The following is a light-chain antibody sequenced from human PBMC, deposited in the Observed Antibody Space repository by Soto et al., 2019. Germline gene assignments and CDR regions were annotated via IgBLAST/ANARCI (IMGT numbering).Light chain of an antibody. Sequence: QSVLTQPASLSGSPGQSITISCTGTSSDVGAYNYVSWFQQHPGKVPKLMIYEVSNRPSGVSDRFSASKSGNTASLTISGLQAEDEADYYCSSYTGGNPSYVFGTGTKVTVL. V-gene: IGLV2-14*01. CDR2: EVS. CDR1: SSDVGAYNY. CDR3: SSYTGGNPSYV. J-gene: IGLJ1*01.